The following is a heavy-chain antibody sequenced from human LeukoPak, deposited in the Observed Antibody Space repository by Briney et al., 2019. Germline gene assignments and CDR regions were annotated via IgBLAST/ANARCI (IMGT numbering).Heavy chain of an antibody. CDR1: GGSVSSGSYY. D-gene: IGHD1-1*01. CDR3: ARFWNDYYFDY. J-gene: IGHJ4*02. CDR2: IYYSGST. V-gene: IGHV4-61*01. Sequence: ETLSLTCTVSGGSVSSGSYYWSWIRQPPGKGLEWIGYIYYSGSTNYNPSLKSRVTISVDTSKNQFSLKLSSVTAADTAVYYCARFWNDYYFDYWGQGTLVTVSS.